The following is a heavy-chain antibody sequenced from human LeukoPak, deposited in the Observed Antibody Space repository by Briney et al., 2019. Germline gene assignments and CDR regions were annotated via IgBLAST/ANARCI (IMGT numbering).Heavy chain of an antibody. D-gene: IGHD3-9*01. CDR2: IGGGGGDT. J-gene: IGHJ4*02. CDR3: AKAVRRYLWYFDS. V-gene: IGHV3-23*01. CDR1: GFTFHNYA. Sequence: GGSLRLSCAALSGFTFHNYAMTWVRQAPGEGLEWVSTIGGGGGDTYYADSVKGRFTISRDNSKNTLYLQMNSLRADDTAVYFCAKAVRRYLWYFDSWGQGTLVSVSS.